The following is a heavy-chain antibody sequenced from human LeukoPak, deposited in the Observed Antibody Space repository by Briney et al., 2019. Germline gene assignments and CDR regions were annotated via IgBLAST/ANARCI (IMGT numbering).Heavy chain of an antibody. J-gene: IGHJ4*02. Sequence: SGGSLRLSCAASGFTFSSYWMHWVRQAPGKGLVWVSRINSDGSSTSYADSVKGRFTISRDNAKNTLYLQMNSLRAEDTAVYYCAKDRHRAGGSGSWYFDYWGQGTLVTVSS. D-gene: IGHD3-10*01. CDR3: AKDRHRAGGSGSWYFDY. V-gene: IGHV3-74*01. CDR1: GFTFSSYW. CDR2: INSDGSST.